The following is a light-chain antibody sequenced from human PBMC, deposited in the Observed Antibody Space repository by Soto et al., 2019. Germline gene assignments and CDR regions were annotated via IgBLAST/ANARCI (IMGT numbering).Light chain of an antibody. CDR3: AAWDDSLGGRV. CDR2: RNS. CDR1: SSNIGSHD. V-gene: IGLV1-47*01. Sequence: QSVLTQPPSASGTPGQRVTISCSGTSSNIGSHDVYWYQQLPGTAPKLLIYRNSQRPSGVPDRFSGSKSGTSASLAISGLRYEDEADYYCAAWDDSLGGRVFGGGTKLTVL. J-gene: IGLJ2*01.